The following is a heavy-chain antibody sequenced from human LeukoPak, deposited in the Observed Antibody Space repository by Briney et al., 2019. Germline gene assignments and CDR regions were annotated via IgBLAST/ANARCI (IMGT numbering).Heavy chain of an antibody. V-gene: IGHV1-69*13. J-gene: IGHJ5*02. Sequence: ASVKVSCKASGGTFSSYAISWVRQAPGQGLEWMGGIIPIFGTANYAQKFQGRVTITADESTSTAYMELSSLRSEDTAVYYCARVRAGDCSSTSCLNWFDPWGQGTLVTVSS. CDR2: IIPIFGTA. CDR1: GGTFSSYA. D-gene: IGHD2-2*01. CDR3: ARVRAGDCSSTSCLNWFDP.